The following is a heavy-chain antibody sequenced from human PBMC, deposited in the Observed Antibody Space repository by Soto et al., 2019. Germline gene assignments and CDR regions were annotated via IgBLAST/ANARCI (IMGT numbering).Heavy chain of an antibody. Sequence: GASVKVSCKASGGTFSSYAISWVRQAPGQGLEWMGGIIPIFGTANYAQKFQGRVTITADKSTSTAYMELSSLRSEDTAVYYCARSTNPLIYYFDYWGQGTLVTVS. V-gene: IGHV1-69*06. CDR1: GGTFSSYA. D-gene: IGHD2-8*01. CDR2: IIPIFGTA. CDR3: ARSTNPLIYYFDY. J-gene: IGHJ4*02.